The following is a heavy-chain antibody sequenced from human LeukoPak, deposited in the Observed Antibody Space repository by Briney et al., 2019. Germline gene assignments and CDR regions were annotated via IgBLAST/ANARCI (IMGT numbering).Heavy chain of an antibody. J-gene: IGHJ4*02. D-gene: IGHD6-13*01. CDR1: GFIFNDYA. CDR2: ISYDGSNK. Sequence: PGRSLRLSCAASGFIFNDYAMHWVRQAPGKGLEWVAVISYDGSNKYYADSVKGRFTISRDNSKNTLSLQMNSLRAEDTAVYYCARGWQPDYWGQGTLVTVSS. V-gene: IGHV3-30*04. CDR3: ARGWQPDY.